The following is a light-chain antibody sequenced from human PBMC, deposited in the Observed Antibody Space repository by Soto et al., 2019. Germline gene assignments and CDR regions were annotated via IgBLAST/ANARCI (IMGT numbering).Light chain of an antibody. J-gene: IGKJ1*01. CDR3: QQYGSSPRT. V-gene: IGKV3-20*01. CDR2: GTS. CDR1: QSIRSSY. Sequence: IVLTQSPGTLSLSPGERATLSCRASQSIRSSYLAWYQQRPGQAPRLLIYGTSSRATGIPDRFSGSGSGTDFTITISRLEPEDFAVYYCQQYGSSPRTFVQGTKVEIK.